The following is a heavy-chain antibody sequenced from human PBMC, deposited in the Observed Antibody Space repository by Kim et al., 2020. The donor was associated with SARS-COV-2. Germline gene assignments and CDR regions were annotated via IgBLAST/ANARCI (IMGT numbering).Heavy chain of an antibody. V-gene: IGHV1-18*04. Sequence: ASVKVSCKASGYTFTSYGISWVRQAPGQGLEWMGWISAYNGNTNYAQKLQGRVTMTTDTSTSTAYMELRSLRSDDTAVYYCARDSPSAFDWLFMPPFDYWGQGTLVTVSS. J-gene: IGHJ4*02. CDR2: ISAYNGNT. D-gene: IGHD3-9*01. CDR3: ARDSPSAFDWLFMPPFDY. CDR1: GYTFTSYG.